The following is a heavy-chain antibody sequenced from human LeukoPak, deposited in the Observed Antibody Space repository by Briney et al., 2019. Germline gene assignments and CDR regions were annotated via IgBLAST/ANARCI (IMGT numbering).Heavy chain of an antibody. D-gene: IGHD4-23*01. CDR3: ARLYGSNDY. CDR1: GGSISSGSYY. V-gene: IGHV4-61*02. CDR2: IYPSGFT. Sequence: SQTLSLTCTVSGGSISSGSYYWSWIRQPAGKGLEWIGRIYPSGFTNYNPSLKSRVTISVDTSKNQFSLNLNSVTAADTAVYYCARLYGSNDYWGQGTLVTVSS. J-gene: IGHJ4*02.